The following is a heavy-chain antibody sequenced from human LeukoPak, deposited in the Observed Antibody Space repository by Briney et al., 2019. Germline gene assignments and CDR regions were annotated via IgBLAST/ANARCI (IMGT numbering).Heavy chain of an antibody. CDR3: AGEI. CDR2: ISYDGSNK. CDR1: GFTFSSYA. V-gene: IGHV3-30*04. Sequence: GGSLRLSCAASGFTFSSYAMHWVRQAPGKGLEWVAVISYDGSNKYYADSVKGQFTISRDNSKNTLYLQMNSLRAEDTAVYYCAGEIWGQGTLVTVSS. J-gene: IGHJ4*02.